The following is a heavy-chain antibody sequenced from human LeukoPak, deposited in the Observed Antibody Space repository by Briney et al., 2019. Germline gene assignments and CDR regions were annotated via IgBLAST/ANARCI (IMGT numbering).Heavy chain of an antibody. CDR1: GFTVSSNY. Sequence: GGSLRLSCAASGFTVSSNYMSWVRQAPGKGLEWVSVIYSGGSTYYADSVKGRFTISRDNSKNTLYLQMNSLRAEDTAVYYCASPARGYSSGWAFDYWGQGTLVTVSS. D-gene: IGHD6-19*01. J-gene: IGHJ4*02. CDR2: IYSGGST. V-gene: IGHV3-53*01. CDR3: ASPARGYSSGWAFDY.